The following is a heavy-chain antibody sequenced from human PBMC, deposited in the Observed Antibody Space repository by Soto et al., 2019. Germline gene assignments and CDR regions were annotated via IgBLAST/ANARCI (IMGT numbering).Heavy chain of an antibody. CDR1: GFTFSSYA. V-gene: IGHV3-30-3*02. Sequence: GGSLRLSCAASGFTFSSYAMHWVCQAPGKGLEWVAVISYDGSNKYYADSVKGRFTISRDNSKNMLYLQMNSLRAEDTAVYYCAKNLLRWELLFLDYWGQGTLVTVSS. J-gene: IGHJ4*02. CDR3: AKNLLRWELLFLDY. CDR2: ISYDGSNK. D-gene: IGHD1-26*01.